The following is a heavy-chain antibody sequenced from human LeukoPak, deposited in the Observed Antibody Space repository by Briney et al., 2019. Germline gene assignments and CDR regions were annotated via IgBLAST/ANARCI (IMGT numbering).Heavy chain of an antibody. CDR1: GYTFTSYG. CDR3: ARDREYSRINDY. V-gene: IGHV1-18*01. Sequence: ASVKVSCKASGYTFTSYGISWVRQAPGQGLEWMGWINAYNGNTNYAQKLQGRVTMTTDTSTTTAYMELRSLRSDDAAVYYCARDREYSRINDYWGQGTLVTVSS. D-gene: IGHD6-6*01. J-gene: IGHJ4*02. CDR2: INAYNGNT.